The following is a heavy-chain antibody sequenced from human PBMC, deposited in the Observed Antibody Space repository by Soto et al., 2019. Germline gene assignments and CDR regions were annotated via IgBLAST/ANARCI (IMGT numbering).Heavy chain of an antibody. D-gene: IGHD2-8*01. V-gene: IGHV3-33*01. Sequence: QVQLVESGGGVVQPGRSLRLSCAASGFTFSDYGMYWVRQAPGKGLEWVAMIWYDGSREHYPDSVKGRLTVSRDNSNNTRYLQMNSLRAEDTAVYYCARVGVGVCLNYFDSWGRGTLVTVSS. CDR3: ARVGVGVCLNYFDS. J-gene: IGHJ4*02. CDR2: IWYDGSRE. CDR1: GFTFSDYG.